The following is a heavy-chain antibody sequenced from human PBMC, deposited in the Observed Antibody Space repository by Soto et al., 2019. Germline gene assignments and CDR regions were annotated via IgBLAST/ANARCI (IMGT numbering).Heavy chain of an antibody. J-gene: IGHJ4*02. CDR3: ARALELVRGIINCFDH. V-gene: IGHV3-30-3*01. Sequence: QVQVVESGGGVVQPGRSLRLSCAASGFTFSKYAMHWVRQAPGKGLEWVAVISYDGSNKYYAESVKGRFTISRDNSKNTIYMQLNSLRAEDTAVYYCARALELVRGIINCFDHWGQGTLVTVSS. D-gene: IGHD3-10*01. CDR2: ISYDGSNK. CDR1: GFTFSKYA.